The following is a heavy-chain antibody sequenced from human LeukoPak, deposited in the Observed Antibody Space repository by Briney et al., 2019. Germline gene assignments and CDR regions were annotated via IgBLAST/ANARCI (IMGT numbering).Heavy chain of an antibody. CDR3: ARVNHDSITYNWFDP. CDR1: GGTSSSYA. Sequence: SVKVSCKASGGTSSSYAISWVRQAPGQGLEWMGGIIPIFGTANYAQKFQGRVTITTDESTSTAYMELSSLRSEDTAVYYCARVNHDSITYNWFDPLGQGTLVTVSS. J-gene: IGHJ5*02. D-gene: IGHD1-14*01. CDR2: IIPIFGTA. V-gene: IGHV1-69*05.